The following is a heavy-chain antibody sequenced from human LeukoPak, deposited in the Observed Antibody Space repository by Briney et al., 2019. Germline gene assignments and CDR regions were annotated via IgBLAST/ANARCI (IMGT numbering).Heavy chain of an antibody. D-gene: IGHD3-22*01. CDR2: IYYSGST. J-gene: IGHJ5*02. Sequence: PSETLSLTCAVSGGSISSSSYYWGWIRQPPGKGLEWIGSIYYSGSTYYNPSLKSRVTISVDTSKNQFSLKLSSVTAADTAVYYCARDSGYYYDSSGSTWGQGTLVTVSS. CDR1: GGSISSSSYY. V-gene: IGHV4-39*07. CDR3: ARDSGYYYDSSGST.